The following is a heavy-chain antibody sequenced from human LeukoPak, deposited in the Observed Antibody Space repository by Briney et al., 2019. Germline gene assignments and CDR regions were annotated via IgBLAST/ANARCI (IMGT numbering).Heavy chain of an antibody. D-gene: IGHD2-21*02. CDR3: ARGCGGDCYLDY. V-gene: IGHV1-2*02. CDR1: GYTFTDYY. CDR2: INPNSGGT. Sequence: GASVKVSCKASGYTFTDYYIHWVRQAPGQGLEWMGWINPNSGGTNYAQKFQGRVTMTRDTSISTAYMELSRLRSDDTAVYYCARGCGGDCYLDYWGQGTLVTVSS. J-gene: IGHJ4*02.